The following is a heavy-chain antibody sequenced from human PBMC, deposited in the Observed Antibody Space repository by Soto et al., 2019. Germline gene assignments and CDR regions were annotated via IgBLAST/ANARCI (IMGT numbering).Heavy chain of an antibody. Sequence: ASVKVSCKASGYTFTGYYMHWVRQAPGQGLEWMGWINPNSGGTNYAQKFQGWVTMTRDTSISTAYMELSRLRSDDTAVYYCAREEVVVVPAASGGGYYYYGMDVWGQGTTVTAP. V-gene: IGHV1-2*04. CDR2: INPNSGGT. J-gene: IGHJ6*02. D-gene: IGHD2-2*01. CDR3: AREEVVVVPAASGGGYYYYGMDV. CDR1: GYTFTGYY.